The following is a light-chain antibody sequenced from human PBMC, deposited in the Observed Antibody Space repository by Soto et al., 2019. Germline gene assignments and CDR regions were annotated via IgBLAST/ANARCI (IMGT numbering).Light chain of an antibody. CDR1: QSISSW. V-gene: IGKV1-5*01. J-gene: IGKJ1*01. CDR2: DAS. CDR3: QQYISDT. Sequence: DIQMTQSPSTLSASVGDRVTITCRASQSISSWLAWYQQKPGKAPKLLIYDASSLESGVPSRFSGSGSGTEFTLTIRSLQPDDFATYYCQQYISDTFGQGTKVEIK.